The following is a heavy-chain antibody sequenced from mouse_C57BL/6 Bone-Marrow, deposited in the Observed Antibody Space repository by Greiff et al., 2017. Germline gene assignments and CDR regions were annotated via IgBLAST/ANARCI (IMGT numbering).Heavy chain of an antibody. CDR2: INPYNGGT. Sequence: EVQLQQSGPVLVKPGASVKMSCKASGYTFTDYYTNWVKQSHGKSLEWIGVINPYNGGTSYNQKFKGKATLTVDKSSSTAYMELNSLTSEDSAVYYCARGRDGSSAWFAYWGQGTLVTVSA. D-gene: IGHD1-1*01. V-gene: IGHV1-19*01. CDR1: GYTFTDYY. J-gene: IGHJ3*01. CDR3: ARGRDGSSAWFAY.